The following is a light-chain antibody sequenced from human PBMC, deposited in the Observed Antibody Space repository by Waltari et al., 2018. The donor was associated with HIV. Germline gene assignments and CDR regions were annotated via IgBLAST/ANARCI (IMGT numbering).Light chain of an antibody. CDR3: QQYYLSPWT. CDR1: KSISNW. CDR2: KAS. Sequence: DIQMTQSLSTLSASVGDRVTLTCRASKSISNWLAWYQQKPGNAPKLLIYKASTLEGGVPSRFRGSGSGTEFTLTINSLQPDDFATYFCQQYYLSPWTFGQGARV. J-gene: IGKJ1*01. V-gene: IGKV1-5*03.